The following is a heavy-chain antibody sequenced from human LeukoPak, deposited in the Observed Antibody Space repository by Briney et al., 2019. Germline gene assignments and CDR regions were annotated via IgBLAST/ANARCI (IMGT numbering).Heavy chain of an antibody. CDR3: AKGTIRYCSSTGCYIDY. Sequence: GGSLRLSCAASGFTFSSYGMHWVRQAPGKGLEWVALIQYDGSNKYYADSVKGRFTISRDNSKNTLYLQMNSLRAEDTAVYYCAKGTIRYCSSTGCYIDYWRQGTLVTVSS. V-gene: IGHV3-30*02. CDR1: GFTFSSYG. CDR2: IQYDGSNK. D-gene: IGHD2-2*01. J-gene: IGHJ4*02.